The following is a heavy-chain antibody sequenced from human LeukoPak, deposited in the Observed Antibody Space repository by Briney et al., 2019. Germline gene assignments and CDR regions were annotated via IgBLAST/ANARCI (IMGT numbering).Heavy chain of an antibody. V-gene: IGHV3-66*01. Sequence: PGGSLRLSCAASGFTFSSYSLSWVRQAPGKGLEWVSVIHSSGSTYYADSVKGRFTISRDSSKNTLYVQMNSLRAEDTAVYYCARELRPDTSGYSHGMDVWGQGTTVTVSS. D-gene: IGHD3-22*01. CDR2: IHSSGST. CDR1: GFTFSSYS. J-gene: IGHJ6*02. CDR3: ARELRPDTSGYSHGMDV.